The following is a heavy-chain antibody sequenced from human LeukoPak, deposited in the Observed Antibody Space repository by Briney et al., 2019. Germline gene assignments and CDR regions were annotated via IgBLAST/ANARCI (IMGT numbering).Heavy chain of an antibody. CDR3: ARPGKANYFDY. D-gene: IGHD1-26*01. J-gene: IGHJ4*02. CDR1: EYAFINYW. V-gene: IGHV1-46*01. CDR2: INPSGGST. Sequence: GESLKISCKTSEYAFINYWIGWVRQAPGQGLEWMGIINPSGGSTSYAQKFQGRVTMTRDTSTSTVYMELSSLRSEDTAVYYCARPGKANYFDYWGQGTLVTVSS.